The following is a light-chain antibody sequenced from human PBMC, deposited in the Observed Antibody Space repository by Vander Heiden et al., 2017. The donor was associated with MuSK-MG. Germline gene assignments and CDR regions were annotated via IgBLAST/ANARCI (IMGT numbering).Light chain of an antibody. CDR1: SSNIGAGYD. CDR2: GNS. V-gene: IGLV1-40*01. CDR3: QSYDSSLSGPVV. Sequence: QSVLTPPPSVSGAPGQRVTISCTGSSSNIGAGYDVPWYQQLPGTAPKLLIDGNSNRPSGVPDRFSGSKSGTSASLAITGLQAEDEADYYCQSYDSSLSGPVVFGGGTKLTVL. J-gene: IGLJ2*01.